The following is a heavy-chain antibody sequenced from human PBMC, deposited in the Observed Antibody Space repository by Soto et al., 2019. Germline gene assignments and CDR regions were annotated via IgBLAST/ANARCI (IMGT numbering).Heavy chain of an antibody. J-gene: IGHJ6*02. V-gene: IGHV4-31*03. CDR3: ARERNVLRYFDWLTFGMDV. Sequence: QVQLQESGPGLVKPSQTLSLTCTVSGGSISSGGYYWSWIRQHPGKGLEWIGYIYYSGSTYYNPSLKSRVTISVDTSKNQFSLKLSSVTAADTAVYYRARERNVLRYFDWLTFGMDVWGQGTTVTVSS. CDR2: IYYSGST. CDR1: GGSISSGGYY. D-gene: IGHD3-9*01.